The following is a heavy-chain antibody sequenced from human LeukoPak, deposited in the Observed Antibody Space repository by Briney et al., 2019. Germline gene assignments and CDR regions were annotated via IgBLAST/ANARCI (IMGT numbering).Heavy chain of an antibody. D-gene: IGHD3-22*01. J-gene: IGHJ3*01. CDR2: ISSSSSYI. CDR1: GFTFSSYS. Sequence: GGSLRLSCAASGFTFSSYSMNWVRQAPGKGLEWVSSISSSSSYIYYADSVKGRFTISRDNAKNSLYPQMNSLGAEDTAVYYCARDSYYYDSSGYYSLWGQGTMVTISS. CDR3: ARDSYYYDSSGYYSL. V-gene: IGHV3-21*01.